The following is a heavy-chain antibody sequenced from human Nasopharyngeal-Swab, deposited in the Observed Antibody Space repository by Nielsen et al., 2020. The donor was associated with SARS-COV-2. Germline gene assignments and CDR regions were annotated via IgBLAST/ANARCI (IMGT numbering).Heavy chain of an antibody. Sequence: SETLSLTCNVSGGSISSSSYYWAWIRQPPGKGLEWIGSIYYSGSTYYNPSLKSRVTTSVDTSKNQFSLKLSSVTAADTALYYCARGATVSGVLIRYYFDYWGPGTLVTVSS. CDR3: ARGATVSGVLIRYYFDY. D-gene: IGHD3-3*01. CDR2: IYYSGST. J-gene: IGHJ4*02. CDR1: GGSISSSSYY. V-gene: IGHV4-39*01.